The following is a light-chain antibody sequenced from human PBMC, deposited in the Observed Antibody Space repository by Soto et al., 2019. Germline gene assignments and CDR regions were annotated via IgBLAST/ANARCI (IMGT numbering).Light chain of an antibody. V-gene: IGLV2-14*01. CDR3: SSYTSATTYV. CDR1: SSDVGGYNY. J-gene: IGLJ1*01. CDR2: EVS. Sequence: QSVLTQPASVSGSPGQSITISCTGTSSDVGGYNYVSWYQHHPGKAPKLMTHEVSDRPSGISNRFSGSKSGNTASLTISGLQAEDEADYYCSSYTSATTYVFGTGTKGTVL.